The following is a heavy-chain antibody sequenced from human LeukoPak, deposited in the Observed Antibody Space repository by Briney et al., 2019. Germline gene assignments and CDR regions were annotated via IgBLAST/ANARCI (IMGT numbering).Heavy chain of an antibody. D-gene: IGHD1-1*01. CDR1: GYSFTXYW. CDR3: ARRYDRFDY. V-gene: IGHV5-51*01. CDR2: XXPGXXDT. J-gene: IGHJ4*02. Sequence: GESLXISXKGSGYSFTXYWXXXXRQMXGKXLEWXGXXXPGXXDTRYXPSXQGQVXXSXDKSISTAYLQWSSLKASDSAMYYCARRYDRFDYWGQGTLVTVSS.